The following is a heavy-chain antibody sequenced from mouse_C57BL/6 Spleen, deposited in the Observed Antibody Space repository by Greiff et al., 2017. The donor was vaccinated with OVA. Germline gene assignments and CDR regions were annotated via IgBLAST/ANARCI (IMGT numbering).Heavy chain of an antibody. CDR1: GYTFTSYW. V-gene: IGHV1-59*01. J-gene: IGHJ2*01. CDR2: IDPSDSYT. D-gene: IGHD1-1*01. Sequence: VQLQQPGAELVRPGTSVKLSCKASGYTFTSYWMHWVKQRPGQGLEWIGVIDPSDSYTNYNQKFKGKATLTVDTSSSTAYMQLSSLTSEDSAVYYCVTTVVATNYCDYWGQGTTLTVSS. CDR3: VTTVVATNYCDY.